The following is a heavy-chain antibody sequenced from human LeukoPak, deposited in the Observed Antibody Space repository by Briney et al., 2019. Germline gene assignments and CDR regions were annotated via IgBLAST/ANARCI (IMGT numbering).Heavy chain of an antibody. Sequence: PGGSLRLSCAASGFTFSDYYMSWIRQAPGKGLEWVSSISSSSSYIYYADSVKGRFTISRDNAKNSLYLQMNSLRAEDTAVYYCASVRYFDWLFDYWGQGTLVTVSS. CDR3: ASVRYFDWLFDY. J-gene: IGHJ4*02. CDR2: ISSSSSYI. CDR1: GFTFSDYY. V-gene: IGHV3-11*06. D-gene: IGHD3-9*01.